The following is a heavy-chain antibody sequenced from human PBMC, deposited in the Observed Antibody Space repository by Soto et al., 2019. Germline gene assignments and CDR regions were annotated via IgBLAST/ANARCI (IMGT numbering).Heavy chain of an antibody. V-gene: IGHV1-69*04. CDR3: AREMGATNDY. D-gene: IGHD1-26*01. CDR1: GGSFSNYA. J-gene: IGHJ4*02. CDR2: IVPFVGIT. Sequence: QVQLVQSGAEVKKPGSSVKVSCKASGGSFSNYALNWVRQAPGQGLEWMGRIVPFVGITKYAQKFHGRVTITADNSTSTAYMELSSLRSEDTAVYYCAREMGATNDYWGQGTLVTVSS.